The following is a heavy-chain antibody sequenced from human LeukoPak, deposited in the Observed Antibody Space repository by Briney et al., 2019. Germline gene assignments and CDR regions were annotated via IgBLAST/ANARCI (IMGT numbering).Heavy chain of an antibody. D-gene: IGHD3-16*02. V-gene: IGHV1-69*02. J-gene: IGHJ4*02. CDR3: RIRLGELSNFDY. Sequence: SVKVSCKASGGTFSSYTISWVRQAPGQGLEWMGRIIPILGIANYAQKFQGGVTITADKSTSTAYMELSSLRSEDTAVYYCRIRLGELSNFDYWGQGTLVTVSS. CDR1: GGTFSSYT. CDR2: IIPILGIA.